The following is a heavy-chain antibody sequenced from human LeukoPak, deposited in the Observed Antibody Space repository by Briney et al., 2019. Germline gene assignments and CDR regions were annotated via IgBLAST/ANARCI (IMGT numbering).Heavy chain of an antibody. D-gene: IGHD3-16*01. CDR3: ARDLGDWFDP. CDR1: GGSVSSGSYY. V-gene: IGHV4-61*01. CDR2: ISDTGNT. J-gene: IGHJ5*02. Sequence: SETLSLTCTVSGGSVSSGSYYWTWIQQPPGKGLEWIGYISDTGNTNYNPSLKSRVTISVDTSKNQVSLKLRSVTAADTAVYYCARDLGDWFDPWGQGTLVTVSS.